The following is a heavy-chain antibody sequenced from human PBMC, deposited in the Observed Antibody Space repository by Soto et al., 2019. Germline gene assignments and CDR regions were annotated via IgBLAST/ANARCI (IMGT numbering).Heavy chain of an antibody. CDR3: ARGRYGDY. J-gene: IGHJ4*02. D-gene: IGHD1-1*01. CDR1: GYTFTSYG. Sequence: QVHLVQSGAEVKKPGASVKVSCKGSGYTFTSYGITWVRQAPGQGLEWMGWISARNGDTDYAQKLQRRVTVTRDTSTSTAYMELRSLRSDATAVYYCARGRYGDYWGQGALVTVSS. CDR2: ISARNGDT. V-gene: IGHV1-18*01.